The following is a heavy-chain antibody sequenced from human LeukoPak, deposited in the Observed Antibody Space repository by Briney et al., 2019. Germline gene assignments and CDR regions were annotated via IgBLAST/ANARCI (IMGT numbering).Heavy chain of an antibody. CDR2: IRYDGTNK. CDR3: AKGGVGYYGSGSLRRNYYYYYMDV. CDR1: GFTFSKYG. D-gene: IGHD3-10*01. V-gene: IGHV3-30*02. Sequence: GGSLRLSCAASGFTFSKYGMHWVRQAPGKGLEWVTFIRYDGTNKNYADSVKGRFTIFRDNSKSTLFLQMNSLRAEDTAVYYCAKGGVGYYGSGSLRRNYYYYYMDVWGKGTTVTISS. J-gene: IGHJ6*03.